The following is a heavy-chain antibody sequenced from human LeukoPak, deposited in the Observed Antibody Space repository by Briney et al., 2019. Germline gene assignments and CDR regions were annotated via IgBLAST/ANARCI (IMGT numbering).Heavy chain of an antibody. V-gene: IGHV5-51*01. J-gene: IGHJ6*02. CDR3: ARLYYYDSSGYYYVRGWGYYYGMDV. CDR2: IYPGDSGT. Sequence: RGESLKISCKGSGYSFTSYWIGWVRQMPGKGLEWMGIIYPGDSGTRYSPSFQGQVTISADKSISTAYLQWSSLKASDTAMYYCARLYYYDSSGYYYVRGWGYYYGMDVWGQGTTVTVSS. D-gene: IGHD3-22*01. CDR1: GYSFTSYW.